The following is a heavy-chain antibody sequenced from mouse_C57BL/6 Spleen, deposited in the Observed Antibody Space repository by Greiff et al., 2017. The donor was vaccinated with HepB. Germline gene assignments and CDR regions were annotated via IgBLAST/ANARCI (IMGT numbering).Heavy chain of an antibody. CDR3: ARIYYGSRVYYYAMDY. CDR2: IWSGGST. CDR1: GFSLTSYG. Sequence: VQVVESGPGLVQPSQSLSITCTVSGFSLTSYGVHWVRQPPGKGLEWLGVIWSGGSTDYNAAFISRLSISKDNSKSQVFFKMNSLQADDTAIYYCARIYYGSRVYYYAMDYWGQGTSVTVSS. V-gene: IGHV2-4*01. J-gene: IGHJ4*01. D-gene: IGHD1-1*01.